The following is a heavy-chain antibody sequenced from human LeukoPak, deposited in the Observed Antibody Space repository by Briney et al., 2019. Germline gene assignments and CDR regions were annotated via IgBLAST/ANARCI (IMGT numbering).Heavy chain of an antibody. CDR1: GGSISSGGYY. D-gene: IGHD6-13*01. J-gene: IGHJ4*02. Sequence: SQTLSLTCTVSGGSISSGGYYWSWIRQHPGKGLEWIGYIYYSGSTYYNPSLKSRVTISVDTSKNQFSLKLSSVTAADTAVYYCARSQPAAGRPPAYWGRGTLVTVSS. V-gene: IGHV4-31*03. CDR2: IYYSGST. CDR3: ARSQPAAGRPPAY.